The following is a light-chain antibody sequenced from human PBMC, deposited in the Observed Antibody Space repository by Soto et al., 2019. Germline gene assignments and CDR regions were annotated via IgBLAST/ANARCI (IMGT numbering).Light chain of an antibody. CDR2: DAS. J-gene: IGKJ4*01. CDR3: QQRSNWPLT. V-gene: IGKV3-11*01. Sequence: VLTQSPATLSSSPGESVTLSCRASQSINTYLAWYQQKPGQAPRLLLYDASYRAAGIPSRFSGSGSGTDFTLTISSLEPADFAIYHCQQRSNWPLTCGGGTKVEI. CDR1: QSINTY.